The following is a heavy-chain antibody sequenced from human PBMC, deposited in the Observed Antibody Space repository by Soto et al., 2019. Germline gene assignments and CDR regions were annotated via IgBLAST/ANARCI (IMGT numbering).Heavy chain of an antibody. CDR3: ARSLSMLAQDY. V-gene: IGHV1-3*01. CDR1: GYTFTSYA. CDR2: INAGNGDT. D-gene: IGHD2-8*01. J-gene: IGHJ4*02. Sequence: ASVKVSCKASGYTFTSYAMHWVRQAPGQRLEWMGWINAGNGDTKYSQKFQGRVTITRDTSASTAYMELSSLRSEDTAVYYCARSLSMLAQDYWGQGTLVTVSS.